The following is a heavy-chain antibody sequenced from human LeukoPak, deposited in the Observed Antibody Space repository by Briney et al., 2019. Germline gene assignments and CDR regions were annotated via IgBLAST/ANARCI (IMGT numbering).Heavy chain of an antibody. V-gene: IGHV3-11*06. J-gene: IGHJ4*02. CDR2: ISSSSSYT. Sequence: GGSLRLSCAASGFTFSDYYMSWIRQAPGKGLEWVSYISSSSSYTNYADSVKGRFTISRDNAKDSLYLQMNSLRAEDTAVYYCARDYGARTAFDYWGQGTLVTVSS. D-gene: IGHD1-26*01. CDR1: GFTFSDYY. CDR3: ARDYGARTAFDY.